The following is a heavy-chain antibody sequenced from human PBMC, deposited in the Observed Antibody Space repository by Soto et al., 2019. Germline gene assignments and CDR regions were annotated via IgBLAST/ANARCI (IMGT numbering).Heavy chain of an antibody. J-gene: IGHJ5*02. CDR1: GFTFSSYG. V-gene: IGHV3-30*18. D-gene: IGHD6-19*01. CDR2: ISYDGSNK. CDR3: AKDHRRIAVAAPLGP. Sequence: QVQLVESGGGVVQPGRSLRLSCAASGFTFSSYGMHWVRQAPGKGLEWVAVISYDGSNKYYADSGKGRFTISRDNSKNTLYMQMNSLRAEDTAVYYCAKDHRRIAVAAPLGPWGQGTLVTVSS.